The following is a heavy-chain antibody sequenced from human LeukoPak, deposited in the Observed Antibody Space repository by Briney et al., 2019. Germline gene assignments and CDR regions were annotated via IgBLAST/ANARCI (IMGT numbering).Heavy chain of an antibody. CDR1: GFTFSSYW. Sequence: PGGSLRLSCAASGFTFSSYWMSWVRQAPGKGLEWVANIKQDGGEIYYVDSVKGRFTISRDNAKNSLSLQMNSLRAEDTAVYYCARGKVVGATHFDYWGQGTLVTVSS. V-gene: IGHV3-7*01. CDR3: ARGKVVGATHFDY. J-gene: IGHJ4*02. CDR2: IKQDGGEI. D-gene: IGHD1-26*01.